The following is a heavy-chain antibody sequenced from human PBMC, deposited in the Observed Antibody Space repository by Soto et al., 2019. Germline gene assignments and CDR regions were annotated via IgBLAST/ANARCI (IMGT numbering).Heavy chain of an antibody. CDR2: IWYDGSNK. D-gene: IGHD3-3*01. J-gene: IGHJ4*02. V-gene: IGHV3-33*01. Sequence: GGSLRLSCAASGFTFSSYGMHWVRQAPGKGLEWVAVIWYDGSNKYYADSVKGRFTISRDNSKNTLYLQMNSLRAEDTAVYYCARSTRDFWSGWYYFDYWGQGTLVTVSS. CDR3: ARSTRDFWSGWYYFDY. CDR1: GFTFSSYG.